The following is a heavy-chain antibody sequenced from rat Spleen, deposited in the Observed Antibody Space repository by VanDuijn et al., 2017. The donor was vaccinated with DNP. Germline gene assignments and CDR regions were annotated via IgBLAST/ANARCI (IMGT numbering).Heavy chain of an antibody. V-gene: IGHV5-20*01. Sequence: EVQLVESGGGLVQPGRSLKLSCAASGFTFSDYYMAWVRQAPTKGLEWVASITNTGGSIYYRDSVKGRFTISRDNAKSTLYLQMDSLRSEDTATYYCAGRPPPTRGPFDYWGQGVTVTVSS. D-gene: IGHD1-4*01. J-gene: IGHJ2*01. CDR2: ITNTGGSI. CDR1: GFTFSDYY. CDR3: AGRPPPTRGPFDY.